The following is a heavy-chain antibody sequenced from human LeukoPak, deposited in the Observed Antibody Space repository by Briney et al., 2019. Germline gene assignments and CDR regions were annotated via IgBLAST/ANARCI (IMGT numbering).Heavy chain of an antibody. CDR2: ISAYNGNT. Sequence: ASVKVSCKAAGYTINSYGISWVRQAPGQGLEWMGWISAYNGNTNYAQKLQGRVTMTTDTSTSTVYMELRSLRSDDTAVYYCARGGLYCSSTSCYGIEYWGQGTLVTVSS. V-gene: IGHV1-18*04. J-gene: IGHJ4*02. CDR1: GYTINSYG. D-gene: IGHD2-2*01. CDR3: ARGGLYCSSTSCYGIEY.